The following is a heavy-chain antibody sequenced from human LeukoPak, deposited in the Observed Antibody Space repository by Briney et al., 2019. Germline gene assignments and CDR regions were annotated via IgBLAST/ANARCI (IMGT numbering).Heavy chain of an antibody. Sequence: PSETLSLTCTVSGGSISSYYWSWIRQPAGKGLERIGRIYTSGSTNYNPSLKSRVTMSVDTSKNQFSLKLSSVTAADTAVYYCASRGGPYTGQIEDYWGQGTLVTVSS. J-gene: IGHJ4*02. V-gene: IGHV4-4*07. D-gene: IGHD2-15*01. CDR3: ASRGGPYTGQIEDY. CDR1: GGSISSYY. CDR2: IYTSGST.